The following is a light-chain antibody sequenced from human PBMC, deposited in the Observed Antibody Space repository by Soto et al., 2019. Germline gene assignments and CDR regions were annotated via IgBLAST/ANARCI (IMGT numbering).Light chain of an antibody. CDR1: QGISNY. V-gene: IGKV1-27*01. CDR2: AAS. Sequence: DIQMTQSPSSLSASVRDRVTITCRASQGISNYLAWYQQKPGKVPKLLIYAASTLQSGVPSRFSGSGSGTDFTLAISSLQPEDVATYYCRKYNSAPRTFGQGTKVEIK. CDR3: RKYNSAPRT. J-gene: IGKJ1*01.